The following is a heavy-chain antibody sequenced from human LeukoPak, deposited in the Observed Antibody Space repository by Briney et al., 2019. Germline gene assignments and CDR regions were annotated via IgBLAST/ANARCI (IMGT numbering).Heavy chain of an antibody. Sequence: GRSLRLSCAASGFSFSNYVMYWVRQAPRKGLEGGADISYDGNNKYYADSVKGRFTISRDNSKNPLYLQMSSLRGEDTAVYYCAKGLQVAEPPDYWGQGILVTVSS. CDR2: ISYDGNNK. CDR1: GFSFSNYV. J-gene: IGHJ4*02. CDR3: AKGLQVAEPPDY. D-gene: IGHD2-15*01. V-gene: IGHV3-30*18.